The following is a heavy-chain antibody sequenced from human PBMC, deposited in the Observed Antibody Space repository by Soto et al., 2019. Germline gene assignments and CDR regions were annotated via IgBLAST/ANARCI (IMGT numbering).Heavy chain of an antibody. CDR2: ISAYNGNT. J-gene: IGHJ5*02. CDR1: GYTFTSYG. Sequence: QVQLVQSGAEVKKPGASVKVSCKASGYTFTSYGISWVRQAPGQGLEWMGWISAYNGNTNYARKLQGRVTMTTDTSTSTAYMELRSLRSDDTAVYYCARDLSGYSGYDDNWFDPWGQGTLVTVSS. V-gene: IGHV1-18*01. D-gene: IGHD5-12*01. CDR3: ARDLSGYSGYDDNWFDP.